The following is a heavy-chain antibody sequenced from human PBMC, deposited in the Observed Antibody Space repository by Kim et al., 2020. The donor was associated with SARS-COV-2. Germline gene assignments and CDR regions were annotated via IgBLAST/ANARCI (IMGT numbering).Heavy chain of an antibody. V-gene: IGHV4-59*01. J-gene: IGHJ3*02. CDR2: IYYSGST. CDR1: GGSISSYY. CDR3: ARVGPRSDDAFDI. Sequence: SETLSLTCTVSGGSISSYYWSWIRQPPGKGLEWIGYIYYSGSTNYNPSLKSRVTISVDTSKNQFSLKLSSVTAADTAVYYCARVGPRSDDAFDIWGQGTMVTVSS.